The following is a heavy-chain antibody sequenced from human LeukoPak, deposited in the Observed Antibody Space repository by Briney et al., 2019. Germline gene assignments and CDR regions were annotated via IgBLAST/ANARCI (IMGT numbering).Heavy chain of an antibody. CDR1: GYTLTELS. J-gene: IGHJ4*02. D-gene: IGHD2-8*02. CDR3: ATDGGVALHYFDY. CDR2: FDTEDGET. Sequence: ASVKVSCKVSGYTLTELSMHWVRQAPGKGLEWMGGFDTEDGETIYAQKFQGRVTMTEDTSTDTAYMELSSLRSEDAAVYYCATDGGVALHYFDYWGQGTLVTVSS. V-gene: IGHV1-24*01.